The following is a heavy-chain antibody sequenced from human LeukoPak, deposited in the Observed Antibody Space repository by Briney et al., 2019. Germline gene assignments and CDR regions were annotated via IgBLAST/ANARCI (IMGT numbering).Heavy chain of an antibody. V-gene: IGHV1-8*01. CDR2: MNPISGDT. Sequence: ASVKVSCKASGYTFTSYDVNWVRQATGQGLEWMGWMNPISGDTGYALKFQGRVTMTRNTSISTAYMELSSLRSEDTAVYYCARGSMVRGAHSRNYYYYMDVWGKGTTVTISS. CDR1: GYTFTSYD. CDR3: ARGSMVRGAHSRNYYYYMDV. D-gene: IGHD3-10*01. J-gene: IGHJ6*03.